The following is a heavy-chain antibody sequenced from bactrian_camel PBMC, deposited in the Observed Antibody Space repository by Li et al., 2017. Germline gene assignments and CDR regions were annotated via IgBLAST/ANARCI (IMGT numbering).Heavy chain of an antibody. V-gene: IGHV3S53*01. CDR1: AYTYC. J-gene: IGHJ4*01. CDR2: LNRFGWT. Sequence: HVQLVESGGGSVQAGGSLRLSCAASAYTYCMAWFRQAPGEKREEVASLNRFGWTTYAASVKGRFIVSRDNAKNTLYLQMNSLKPEDSALYYCAADHTPGCVWIGTMIDQYQYWGQGTQVTVS. CDR3: AADHTPGCVWIGTMIDQYQY. D-gene: IGHD2*01.